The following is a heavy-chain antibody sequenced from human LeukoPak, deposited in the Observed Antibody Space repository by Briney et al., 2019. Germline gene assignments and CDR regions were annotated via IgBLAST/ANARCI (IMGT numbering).Heavy chain of an antibody. CDR3: ARGPYSSNWYVDY. D-gene: IGHD6-13*01. CDR1: GFTFNTYS. V-gene: IGHV3-21*06. Sequence: GGSLRLSCVASGFTFNTYSMNWVRQAPGKGLEWVSYISGINDNIFYADSVKGRFTISRDSAKNSLYLQMNSLRAEDTAVYYCARGPYSSNWYVDYWGQGTLVTVAS. CDR2: ISGINDNI. J-gene: IGHJ4*02.